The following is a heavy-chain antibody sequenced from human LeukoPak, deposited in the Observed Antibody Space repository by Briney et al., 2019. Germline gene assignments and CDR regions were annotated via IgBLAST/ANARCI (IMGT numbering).Heavy chain of an antibody. Sequence: GGSLRLSCAASGFTFSSSTMTWVRQSPGKGLEWVSSISSSSTYIYYADSVKGRFIISRDNAKNSLYLQMNSLRAEDTAVYYCARVRDDYTYFDCWGQGTLVTVSS. CDR3: ARVRDDYTYFDC. CDR1: GFTFSSST. D-gene: IGHD4-11*01. CDR2: ISSSSTYI. V-gene: IGHV3-21*01. J-gene: IGHJ4*02.